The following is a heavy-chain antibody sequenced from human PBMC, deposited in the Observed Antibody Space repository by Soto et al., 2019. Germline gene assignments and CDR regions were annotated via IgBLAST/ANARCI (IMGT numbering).Heavy chain of an antibody. J-gene: IGHJ6*02. D-gene: IGHD6-6*01. CDR2: TYYRSKWYN. CDR3: ARDNEYSSSYYYYGMDV. Sequence: PSQTLSLTCAISGDSVSSNSAAWNWIRQSPSRGLEWLGRTYYRSKWYNDYAVSVKSRITINPDTSKNQFSLQLNSVTPEDTAVYYCARDNEYSSSYYYYGMDVWGQGTTVTVYS. CDR1: GDSVSSNSAA. V-gene: IGHV6-1*01.